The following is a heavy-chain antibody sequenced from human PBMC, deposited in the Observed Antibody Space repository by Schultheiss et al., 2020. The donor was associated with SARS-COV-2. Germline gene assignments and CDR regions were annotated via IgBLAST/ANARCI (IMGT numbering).Heavy chain of an antibody. CDR2: ITGSGDTT. CDR3: AKDLVVAVAATGGWFDP. CDR1: GFTFSNYA. V-gene: IGHV3-23*01. J-gene: IGHJ5*02. D-gene: IGHD6-19*01. Sequence: GGSLRLSCAASGFTFSNYAMTWVRQAPGKGLEWVSAITGSGDTTYYADSVKGRFTISRDNSKNTLYLQMNSLRAEDTAVYYCAKDLVVAVAATGGWFDPWGQGTLVTVSS.